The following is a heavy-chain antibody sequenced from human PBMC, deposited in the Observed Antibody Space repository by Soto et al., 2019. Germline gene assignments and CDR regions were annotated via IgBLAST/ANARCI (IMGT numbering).Heavy chain of an antibody. CDR3: TREKAEGNYLGP. D-gene: IGHD1-1*01. V-gene: IGHV4-61*08. CDR2: LYYSGAT. Sequence: SETLSLTCTLSGFTISSSGYFSTFVRQHPGKGLEWLGSLYYSGATNYNPSRTSRVTISPEKSRSQFSLGLISVTTADTPVDCCTREKAEGNYLGPGSQGTLVAAAS. CDR1: GFTISSSGYF. J-gene: IGHJ5*02.